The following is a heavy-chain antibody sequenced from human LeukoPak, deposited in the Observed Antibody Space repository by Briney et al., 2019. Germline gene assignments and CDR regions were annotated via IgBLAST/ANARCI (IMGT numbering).Heavy chain of an antibody. CDR3: AKDFLRGWELPRLFDY. J-gene: IGHJ4*02. CDR2: ISRSGGST. Sequence: GGSLRLSCAASGFTFDDYGMSWVRQAPGKGLEWVSGISRSGGSTYYADSVKGRFTISRDNSNNTLYLQMNSLRAEDTAIYYCAKDFLRGWELPRLFDYWGQGTLVTVSS. V-gene: IGHV3-23*01. CDR1: GFTFDDYG. D-gene: IGHD1-26*01.